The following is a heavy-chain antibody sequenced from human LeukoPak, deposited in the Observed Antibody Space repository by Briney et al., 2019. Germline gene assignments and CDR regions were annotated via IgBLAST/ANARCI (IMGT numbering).Heavy chain of an antibody. J-gene: IGHJ6*03. CDR2: ISGSGDTT. CDR3: AKDTSAWWYHRAYMNV. CDR1: GFTFSNYA. D-gene: IGHD2-15*01. Sequence: GGSLRLSCAASGFTFSNYAMSWVRQAPGGGLEWVSAISGSGDTTFHADSVKGRFTTSRDNSKNTLSLQMSGLRVEDPAVYFCAKDTSAWWYHRAYMNVWGTGTTVTVSS. V-gene: IGHV3-23*01.